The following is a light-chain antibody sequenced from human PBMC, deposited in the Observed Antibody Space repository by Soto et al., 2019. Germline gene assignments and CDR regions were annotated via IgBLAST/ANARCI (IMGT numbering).Light chain of an antibody. CDR3: NSFAGSRGYV. CDR1: SSDVGGNNH. J-gene: IGLJ1*01. Sequence: QSALPQPASMSGSPGQSITISCTGTSSDVGGNNHVSGYQQHPGKAPKLIIYGVTNRPSGVSYRFSGSKSGNTASLTISGRQAEDEADYYCNSFAGSRGYVFGTGTKLTVL. V-gene: IGLV2-14*01. CDR2: GVT.